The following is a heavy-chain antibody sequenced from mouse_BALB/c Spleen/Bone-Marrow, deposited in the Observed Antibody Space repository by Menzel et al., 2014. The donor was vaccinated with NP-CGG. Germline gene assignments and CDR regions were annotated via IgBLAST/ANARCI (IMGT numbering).Heavy chain of an antibody. CDR2: IRDKANGYTT. V-gene: IGHV7-3*02. CDR1: GFTFTDYY. J-gene: IGHJ2*01. CDR3: ARDDGNYHCFDY. Sequence: EVKVVESGGGLVQPGGSLRLSCAPSGFTFTDYYMSWVRQPPGRALEWLGFIRDKANGYTTEYSASVKGRFTISRDNSQSIVYLQMNTLRTEDSATYYCARDDGNYHCFDYWGQGTTLTVSS. D-gene: IGHD2-1*01.